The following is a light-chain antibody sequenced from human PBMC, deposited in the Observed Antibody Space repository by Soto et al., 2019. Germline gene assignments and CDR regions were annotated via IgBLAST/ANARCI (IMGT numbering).Light chain of an antibody. V-gene: IGKV3-20*01. J-gene: IGKJ2*01. CDR3: QHYGSSPRT. CDR2: GAS. Sequence: EIGLTQSPGTLSLSPGERATLSCRASQSVSSSYLAWYQQKPGQAPRLLIYGASSRATGIPDRFSGSGSGTDFTLTISRLEPEAFAVYYCQHYGSSPRTFGQGTKLESK. CDR1: QSVSSSY.